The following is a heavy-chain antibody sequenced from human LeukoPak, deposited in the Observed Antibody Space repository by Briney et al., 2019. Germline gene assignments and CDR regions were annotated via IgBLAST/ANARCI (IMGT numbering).Heavy chain of an antibody. Sequence: SETLSLTCTVSGGSVSSGSYYWSWIRQPPGKGLEWIGYIYYSGSTNYNPSLKSRVTISVDTSKNQFSLKLSSVTAADTAVYYCARAWGGSWYASWFDPWGQGTLVTVSS. D-gene: IGHD6-13*01. CDR3: ARAWGGSWYASWFDP. CDR2: IYYSGST. J-gene: IGHJ5*02. CDR1: GGSVSSGSYY. V-gene: IGHV4-61*01.